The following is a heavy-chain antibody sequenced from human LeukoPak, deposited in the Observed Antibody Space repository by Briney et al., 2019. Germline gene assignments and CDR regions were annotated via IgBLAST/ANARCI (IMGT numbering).Heavy chain of an antibody. CDR2: VSSSGNKK. CDR1: GFTFRSYD. CDR3: AKGRGYNSYYFDY. D-gene: IGHD5-24*01. J-gene: IGHJ4*02. Sequence: PGRSLRLSCAASGFTFRSYDMHWVRQAPGKGLEWVALVSSSGNKKYYGDSVKGRFIISRDNSKDTLYLQMNSLSAEDTALYYCAKGRGYNSYYFDYWGQGSLVTVSS. V-gene: IGHV3-30*18.